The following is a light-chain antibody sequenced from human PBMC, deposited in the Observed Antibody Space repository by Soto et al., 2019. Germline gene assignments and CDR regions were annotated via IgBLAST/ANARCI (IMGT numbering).Light chain of an antibody. CDR2: SNS. CDR3: AAWDDSLNGVV. J-gene: IGLJ2*01. CDR1: SSNIGRNT. Sequence: SVLTQPPSASGTPGQRVTISCFGSSSNIGRNTVDWYQQLPGTAPKLLIYSNSQRPSGVPVRFSGSKSGTSASLAISGLQSEDEADYYCAAWDDSLNGVVFGGGTKVTVL. V-gene: IGLV1-44*01.